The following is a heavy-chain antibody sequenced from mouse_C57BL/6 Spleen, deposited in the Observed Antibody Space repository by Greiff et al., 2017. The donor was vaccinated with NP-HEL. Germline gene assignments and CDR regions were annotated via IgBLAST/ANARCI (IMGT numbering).Heavy chain of an antibody. CDR3: AREPYYYGSSYGKTWFAY. CDR2: IDPSDSET. Sequence: QVQLKQPGAELVRPGSSVKLSCKASGYTFTSYWMHWVKQRPIQGLEWIGNIDPSDSETHYNQKFKDKATLTVDKSSSTAYMQLSSLTSEDSAVYYCAREPYYYGSSYGKTWFAYWGQGTLVTVSA. J-gene: IGHJ3*01. D-gene: IGHD1-1*01. CDR1: GYTFTSYW. V-gene: IGHV1-52*01.